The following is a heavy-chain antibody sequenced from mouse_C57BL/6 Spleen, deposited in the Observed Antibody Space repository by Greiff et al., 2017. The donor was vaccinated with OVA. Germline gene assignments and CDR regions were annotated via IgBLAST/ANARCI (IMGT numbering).Heavy chain of an antibody. CDR1: GYTFTSYW. Sequence: QVQLQQPGPELVKPGASVKLSCKASGYTFTSYWMHWVKQRPGQGLEWIGNIYPSDSETHYNQKFKDKATLTVDKSSSTAYMQLSSLTSEDSAVYYCARNWDLYFDVWGTGTTVTVSS. CDR3: ARNWDLYFDV. V-gene: IGHV1-61*01. CDR2: IYPSDSET. J-gene: IGHJ1*03. D-gene: IGHD4-1*01.